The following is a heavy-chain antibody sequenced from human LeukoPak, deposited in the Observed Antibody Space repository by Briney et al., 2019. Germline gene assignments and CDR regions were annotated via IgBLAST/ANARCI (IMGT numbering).Heavy chain of an antibody. CDR3: AKSLGYSSSWSFDY. V-gene: IGHV3-9*03. D-gene: IGHD6-13*01. Sequence: PGGSLTLSCALSGFTFSSYAISWVRQAAGRGLEWDGGISRNSGSISYADSVQGRFTISRDNANNSLYLQMKSLRAEDMALYYCAKSLGYSSSWSFDYWGQGTLVTVYS. CDR1: GFTFSSYA. CDR2: ISRNSGSI. J-gene: IGHJ4*02.